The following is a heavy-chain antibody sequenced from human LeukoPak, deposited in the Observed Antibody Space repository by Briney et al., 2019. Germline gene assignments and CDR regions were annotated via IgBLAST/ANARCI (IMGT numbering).Heavy chain of an antibody. CDR3: ARTVGAVTGYYFDY. CDR2: IYHSGST. J-gene: IGHJ4*02. D-gene: IGHD1-26*01. Sequence: SETLSLTCAVSGGSISSGGYSWSWIRQPPGKGLEWIGYIYHSGSTYYNPSLKSQVTISVDRSKNQFSLKLSSVTAADTAVYYCARTVGAVTGYYFDYWGQGTLVTVSS. V-gene: IGHV4-30-2*01. CDR1: GGSISSGGYS.